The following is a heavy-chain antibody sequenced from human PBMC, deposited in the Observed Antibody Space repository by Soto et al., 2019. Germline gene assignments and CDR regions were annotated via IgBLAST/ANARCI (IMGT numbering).Heavy chain of an antibody. V-gene: IGHV4-59*01. D-gene: IGHD1-1*01. CDR2: VYYSGST. Sequence: QVQLQESGPGLVKPSETLSLTCTVSGASISSYYWSWIRQPPGKGLEWIGYVYYSGSTNYNPSLKSRVTISVDTSKNQCSLKLSSVTAADTAMYYCARDTTPSLWGQGTLVTVSS. CDR1: GASISSYY. J-gene: IGHJ4*02. CDR3: ARDTTPSL.